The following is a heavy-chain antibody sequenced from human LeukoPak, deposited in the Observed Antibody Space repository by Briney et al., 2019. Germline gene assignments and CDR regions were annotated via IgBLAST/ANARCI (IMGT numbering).Heavy chain of an antibody. V-gene: IGHV4-39*07. Sequence: SETLSLTCTVSGGSISSSSYYWGWIRQPPGKGLEWIGSIYYSGSTYYNPSLKSRVTISVDTSKNQFSLKLSSVTAADTAVYYCAGGEVAGTGELGWGQGTMVTVSS. CDR2: IYYSGST. CDR1: GGSISSSSYY. D-gene: IGHD6-19*01. CDR3: AGGEVAGTGELG. J-gene: IGHJ3*01.